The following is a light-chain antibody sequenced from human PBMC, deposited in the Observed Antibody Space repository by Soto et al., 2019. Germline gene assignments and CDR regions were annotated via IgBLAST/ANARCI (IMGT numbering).Light chain of an antibody. V-gene: IGLV2-11*01. CDR2: DVS. Sequence: QSVLTQPASVSGSPGQSITISCTGTSSDVGGYNYVSWYQQHPGKAPKLMIYDVSKRPSGVPDRFSGSKSGNTASLTISGLKAEDEADYYCCSYAGSYTFNVVVGGGNKVTV. J-gene: IGLJ2*01. CDR1: SSDVGGYNY. CDR3: CSYAGSYTFNVV.